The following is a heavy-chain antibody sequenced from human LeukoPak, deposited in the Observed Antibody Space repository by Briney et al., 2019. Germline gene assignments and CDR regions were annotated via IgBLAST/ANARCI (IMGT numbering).Heavy chain of an antibody. CDR1: GFRFSGYW. D-gene: IGHD6-25*01. V-gene: IGHV3-7*03. CDR3: SRVMWQRLAPSDY. J-gene: IGHJ4*02. CDR2: IKEDGSDK. Sequence: GGSLRLSCVVSGFRFSGYWMTWVRQAPGKRLEWVAKIKEDGSDKYYVDSVRGRFTISRDNDKSSLYLQMNSLRAEDTAVYYCSRVMWQRLAPSDYWGQGTLVTVSS.